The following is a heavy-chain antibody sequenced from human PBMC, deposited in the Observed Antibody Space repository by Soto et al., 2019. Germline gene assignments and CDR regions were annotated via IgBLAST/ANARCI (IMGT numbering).Heavy chain of an antibody. Sequence: TLSLTCTVSGGSISSGGYYWSWIRQHPGKGLEWIGYIYYSGSTYYNPSLKSRVTISVDTSKNQFSLKLSSVTAADTAVYYCARDQPITIFGVAASDAFDIWGQGTMVTVSS. CDR2: IYYSGST. CDR1: GGSISSGGYY. D-gene: IGHD3-3*01. J-gene: IGHJ3*02. CDR3: ARDQPITIFGVAASDAFDI. V-gene: IGHV4-31*03.